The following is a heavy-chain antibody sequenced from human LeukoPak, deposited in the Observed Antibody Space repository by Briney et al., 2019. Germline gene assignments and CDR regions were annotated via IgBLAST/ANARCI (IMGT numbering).Heavy chain of an antibody. J-gene: IGHJ6*03. V-gene: IGHV1-18*01. D-gene: IGHD6-13*01. Sequence: ASVKVSCKASGYTFTSYGISWVRQAPGQGLEWMGWISAYNGNTNYAQKLQGRVTMTTDTSTSTAYMELRSLRSDDTAVYYCARESFGSSWYHYYYYYMDVWGRGTTVTISS. CDR2: ISAYNGNT. CDR3: ARESFGSSWYHYYYYYMDV. CDR1: GYTFTSYG.